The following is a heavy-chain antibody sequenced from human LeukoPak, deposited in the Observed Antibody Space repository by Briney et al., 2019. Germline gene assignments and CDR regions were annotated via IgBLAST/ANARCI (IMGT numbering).Heavy chain of an antibody. CDR2: IYSGGST. V-gene: IGHV3-53*01. CDR3: ARGGSYLSAFDI. D-gene: IGHD1-26*01. Sequence: GGSLRLSCAASGFTLSSNYMSWVRQAPGKGLEWVSLIYSGGSTFYADSVKGRFTISRDNSKNTLYLQMNSLRAEDTAVYYCARGGSYLSAFDIWDQGTMVTVSS. J-gene: IGHJ3*02. CDR1: GFTLSSNY.